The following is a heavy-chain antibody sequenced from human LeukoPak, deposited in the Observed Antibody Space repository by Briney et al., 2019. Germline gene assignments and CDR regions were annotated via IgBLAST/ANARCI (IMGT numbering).Heavy chain of an antibody. V-gene: IGHV3-30-3*01. CDR2: ISYDGSNK. CDR3: ARGYGDSGFDY. CDR1: GFTFSSYA. Sequence: GGSLTLSCAASGFTFSSYAMHWVRQAPGKGLEWVAVISYDGSNKYYADSVKGRFTISRDNSKNTLYLQMNSLRAEDTAVYYCARGYGDSGFDYWGQGTLVTVSS. J-gene: IGHJ4*02. D-gene: IGHD4-17*01.